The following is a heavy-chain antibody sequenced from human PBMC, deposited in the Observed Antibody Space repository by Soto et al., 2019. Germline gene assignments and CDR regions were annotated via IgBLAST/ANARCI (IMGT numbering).Heavy chain of an antibody. D-gene: IGHD6-13*01. V-gene: IGHV4-59*08. CDR2: IYNGGST. CDR3: ASRSIAAGYYGMDV. CDR1: GGSISSYY. Sequence: SETLSLTCTVSGGSISSYYWSWIRQSPGKGLEWIGHIYNGGSTNYNPSLKSRVTISVDTSKNQFSLKLSSVTAADTAVYYCASRSIAAGYYGMDVWGQGTTVTVSS. J-gene: IGHJ6*02.